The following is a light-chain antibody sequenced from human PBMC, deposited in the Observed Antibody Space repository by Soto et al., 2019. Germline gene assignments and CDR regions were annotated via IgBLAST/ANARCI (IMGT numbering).Light chain of an antibody. V-gene: IGKV3-20*01. J-gene: IGKJ3*01. CDR3: QQYGSSLLT. Sequence: EIVLTKSPGTLSLSPGERATLSCRASQSVSSSYLAWYQQKPGQAPRLLIYGASSRAPGIPDRFSGSGSGTDFTLTISRLEPEDFAVYYCQQYGSSLLTFGPGTKVDIK. CDR2: GAS. CDR1: QSVSSSY.